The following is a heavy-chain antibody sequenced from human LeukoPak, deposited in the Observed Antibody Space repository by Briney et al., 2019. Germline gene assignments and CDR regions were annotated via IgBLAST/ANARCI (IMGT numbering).Heavy chain of an antibody. D-gene: IGHD5-12*01. V-gene: IGHV3-30*04. Sequence: GGSLRLSCAASGFTFSSYAMHWVRQAPGKGLEWVAVISYEGSNKYYADSVKGRFTISRDNSKNTLYLQMNSLRAEDTAVYYCAREVATDAFDIWGQGTMVTVSS. J-gene: IGHJ3*02. CDR3: AREVATDAFDI. CDR2: ISYEGSNK. CDR1: GFTFSSYA.